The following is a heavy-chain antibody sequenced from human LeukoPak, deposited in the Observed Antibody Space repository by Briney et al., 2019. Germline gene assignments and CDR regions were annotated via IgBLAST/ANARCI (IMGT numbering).Heavy chain of an antibody. V-gene: IGHV4-39*07. CDR2: IYYSGST. Sequence: SETLSLTCTVSGGSISSSSYHWGWIRQPPGKGLEWIGSIYYSGSTYYNPSLKSRVTISVDTSKNQFSLKLSSVTAADTAVYYCARGQYSGWFDPWGQGTLVTVSS. J-gene: IGHJ5*02. D-gene: IGHD2/OR15-2a*01. CDR3: ARGQYSGWFDP. CDR1: GGSISSSSYH.